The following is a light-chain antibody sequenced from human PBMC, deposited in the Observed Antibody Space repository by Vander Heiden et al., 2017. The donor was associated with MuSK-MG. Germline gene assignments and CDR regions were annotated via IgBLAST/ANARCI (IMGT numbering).Light chain of an antibody. CDR3: MQA. V-gene: IGKV2-28*01. CDR2: LGS. CDR1: QSLLHSNGYNY. J-gene: IGKJ3*01. Sequence: DIVMTQSPLSLPVTPGEPASISCRSSQSLLHSNGYNYVDWYLQKPGQSPQLLIYLGSNRASGVPDRFSGSGSGTDFTLKISRVEAEDVGVDYCMQAFGPGTKVDIK.